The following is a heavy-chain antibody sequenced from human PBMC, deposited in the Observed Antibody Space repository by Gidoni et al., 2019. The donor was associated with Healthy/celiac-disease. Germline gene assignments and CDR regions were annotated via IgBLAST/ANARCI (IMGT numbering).Heavy chain of an antibody. CDR1: GGSISSSNW. V-gene: IGHV4-4*02. Sequence: QVQLQESGPGLVKPSGTLSLTCAVSGGSISSSNWWSWVRQPPGKGLEWIGGIYHSGSTNYNPSLKRRVTISVDKSKNQFSLKLSSVTAADTAVYYCARLGRRFLEWLKFDYWGQGTLVTVSS. CDR2: IYHSGST. J-gene: IGHJ4*02. D-gene: IGHD3-3*01. CDR3: ARLGRRFLEWLKFDY.